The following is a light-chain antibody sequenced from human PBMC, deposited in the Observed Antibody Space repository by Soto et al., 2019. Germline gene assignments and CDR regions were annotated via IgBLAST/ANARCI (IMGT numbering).Light chain of an antibody. V-gene: IGLV1-40*01. CDR1: GSNIGAGYD. Sequence: QSVLTQPPSVSGAPGQWVTISCTGSGSNIGAGYDVHWYQLVSGTAPRLLIYSNINRPSGVPDRFSGSRSGASASLAITGLQAEDEAHYYCQSFDNKPHVLFGGGTKLTVL. CDR3: QSFDNKPHVL. J-gene: IGLJ2*01. CDR2: SNI.